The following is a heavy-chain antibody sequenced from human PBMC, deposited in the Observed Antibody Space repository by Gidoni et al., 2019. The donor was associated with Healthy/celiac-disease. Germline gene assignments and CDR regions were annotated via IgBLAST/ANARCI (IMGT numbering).Heavy chain of an antibody. J-gene: IGHJ4*02. CDR2: IYYSGST. V-gene: IGHV4-39*01. D-gene: IGHD3-3*01. CDR3: ARLVNYDFWSGYYTFDY. CDR1: GGSISSISYY. Sequence: QLQLQESGPGLVKPSETLSLTCTVSGGSISSISYYWGWIRQPPGKGLEWIGSIYYSGSTYYNPSLKSRVTISVDTSKNQFSLKLSSVTAADTAVYYCARLVNYDFWSGYYTFDYWGQGTLVTVSS.